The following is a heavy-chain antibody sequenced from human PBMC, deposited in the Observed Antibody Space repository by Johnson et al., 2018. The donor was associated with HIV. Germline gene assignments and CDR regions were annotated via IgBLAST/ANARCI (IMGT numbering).Heavy chain of an antibody. V-gene: IGHV3-23*04. Sequence: VQLVESGGGLVQPGGSLRLSCAASGFTFSSYAMSWVRQAPGKGLEWVSAISGSGGSTYYADSVKGRFTISRDNSKNTLYLQMNSLRAEDTAVYYCAKEGAFYDILTGYFRTDAFDSWGQGTMVTVSS. D-gene: IGHD3-9*01. J-gene: IGHJ3*02. CDR3: AKEGAFYDILTGYFRTDAFDS. CDR2: ISGSGGST. CDR1: GFTFSSYA.